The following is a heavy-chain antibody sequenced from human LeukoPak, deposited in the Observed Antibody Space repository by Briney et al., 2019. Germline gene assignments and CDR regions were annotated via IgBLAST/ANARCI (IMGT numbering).Heavy chain of an antibody. CDR3: ATFGGAGSVLHAFDI. CDR1: GGSITSGSDY. J-gene: IGHJ3*02. Sequence: SQTLSLTCTVSGGSITSGSDYWSWIRQPAGKGLEWIGRIYTSGSTNYNPSLKSRVTITVDPSKKQFSLKLGSVAAADTAVYYCATFGGAGSVLHAFDIWGQGTMVTVSS. D-gene: IGHD3-10*01. CDR2: IYTSGST. V-gene: IGHV4-61*02.